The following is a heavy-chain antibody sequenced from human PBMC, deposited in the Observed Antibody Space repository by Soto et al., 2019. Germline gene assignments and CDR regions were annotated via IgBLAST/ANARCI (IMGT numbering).Heavy chain of an antibody. CDR3: ATSRGYYDSSGYYQTPGGMDV. CDR2: FDPEDGET. J-gene: IGHJ6*02. CDR1: GYTLTELS. D-gene: IGHD3-22*01. V-gene: IGHV1-24*01. Sequence: ASVKVSCKVSGYTLTELSMHWLRQAPGKGLEWMGGFDPEDGETVYAQKFQGRVTMTEDTSTDTAYMELSSLRSEDTAVYYCATSRGYYDSSGYYQTPGGMDVWGQGTTVTVSS.